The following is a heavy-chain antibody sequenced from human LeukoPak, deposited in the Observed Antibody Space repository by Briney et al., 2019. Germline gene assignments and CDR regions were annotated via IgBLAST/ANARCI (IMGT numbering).Heavy chain of an antibody. CDR3: ASLPAPFWSGYPYYYYMDV. CDR2: IIPIFGTA. Sequence: GASVKVSCKASGGTFSSYAISWVRQAPGQGLEWMGGIIPIFGTANYAQKFQGRVTITADESTSTAYMELSSLRSEDTAVYYCASLPAPFWSGYPYYYYMDVWGKGTTVTVPS. V-gene: IGHV1-69*13. J-gene: IGHJ6*03. D-gene: IGHD3-3*01. CDR1: GGTFSSYA.